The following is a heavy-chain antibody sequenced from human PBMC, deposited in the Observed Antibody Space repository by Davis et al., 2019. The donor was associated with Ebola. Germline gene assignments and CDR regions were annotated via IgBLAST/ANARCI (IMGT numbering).Heavy chain of an antibody. Sequence: ASVKVSCKASGYTFTSYGISWVRQAPGQGLEWMGWISAYNGDTTYAQKLQDRVTMTTDTSTSTAYMELRSLRSDDTAVYYCARHGDPWYSSSGNWFDPWGQGTLVTVSP. CDR2: ISAYNGDT. CDR3: ARHGDPWYSSSGNWFDP. D-gene: IGHD6-6*01. J-gene: IGHJ5*02. CDR1: GYTFTSYG. V-gene: IGHV1-18*01.